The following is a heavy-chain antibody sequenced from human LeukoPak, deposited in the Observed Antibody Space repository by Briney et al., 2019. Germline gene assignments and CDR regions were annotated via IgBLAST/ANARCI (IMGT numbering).Heavy chain of an antibody. CDR2: IYYSGST. Sequence: SETLSLTCPVSGGSVSSGSYYWSWIRQPPGKGLEWIGYIYYSGSTNYNPSLKSRVTISVDTSKNQFSLKLSSVTAADTAVYYCARNDCSGGSCYIDYWGQGTLVTVSS. CDR3: ARNDCSGGSCYIDY. D-gene: IGHD2-15*01. V-gene: IGHV4-61*01. J-gene: IGHJ4*02. CDR1: GGSVSSGSYY.